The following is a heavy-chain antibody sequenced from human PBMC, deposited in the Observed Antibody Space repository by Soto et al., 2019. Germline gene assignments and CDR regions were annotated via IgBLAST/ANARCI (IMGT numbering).Heavy chain of an antibody. D-gene: IGHD3-22*01. J-gene: IGHJ4*02. Sequence: SETLSLTCTVSGGSISSGDSYWSWIRQPPGKGLEWIGYIYYSGSTYYNPSLKSRVTISVDTSKNQFSLKLSSVTAADTAVYYCARVENGGYYPGRTFDYWGQVTLVTVSS. CDR1: GGSISSGDSY. CDR2: IYYSGST. V-gene: IGHV4-30-4*01. CDR3: ARVENGGYYPGRTFDY.